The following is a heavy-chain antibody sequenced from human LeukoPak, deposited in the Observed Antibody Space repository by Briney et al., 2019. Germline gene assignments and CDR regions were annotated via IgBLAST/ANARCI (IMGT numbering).Heavy chain of an antibody. CDR2: ISSSSSYT. V-gene: IGHV3-11*06. CDR3: ARDRSGYSGYDSLGDYYGMDV. D-gene: IGHD5-12*01. Sequence: GGSLRLSCAASGFTFSVYYMSWIRQAPGKGLEWVSYISSSSSYTNYADSVKGRFTISRDNAKNSLYLQMNSLRAEDTAVYYCARDRSGYSGYDSLGDYYGMDVWGKGTTVTVSS. CDR1: GFTFSVYY. J-gene: IGHJ6*04.